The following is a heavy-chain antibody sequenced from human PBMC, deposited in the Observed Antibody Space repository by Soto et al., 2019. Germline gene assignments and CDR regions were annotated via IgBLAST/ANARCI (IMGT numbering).Heavy chain of an antibody. Sequence: PVRPLRVSWAASLFTFSSYGRHWVLKTPFKLLELVAVISYDGSNKYYAESVKGRFTISRDNSKNTLYLQMNSLRAEDTAVYYCAKRLSGRAAAGTYDYWGQGTLVTVSS. CDR2: ISYDGSNK. CDR3: AKRLSGRAAAGTYDY. V-gene: IGHV3-30*18. D-gene: IGHD6-13*01. J-gene: IGHJ4*02. CDR1: LFTFSSYG.